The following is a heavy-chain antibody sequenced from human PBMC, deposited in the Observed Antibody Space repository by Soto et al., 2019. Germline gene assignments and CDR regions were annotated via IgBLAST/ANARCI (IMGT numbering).Heavy chain of an antibody. V-gene: IGHV3-21*01. CDR3: ALHEGELSPVDAVDI. J-gene: IGHJ3*02. Sequence: EVQLVESGGGLVKPGGSLRLSCAASGFTFSSYSMNWVRQAPGKGLEWVSSISSSSSYIYYADSVKGRFTISRDNAKNSLYLQMDSLRAEHTSVYYCALHEGELSPVDAVDIWGQGTMVTVSS. CDR1: GFTFSSYS. CDR2: ISSSSSYI. D-gene: IGHD3-16*02.